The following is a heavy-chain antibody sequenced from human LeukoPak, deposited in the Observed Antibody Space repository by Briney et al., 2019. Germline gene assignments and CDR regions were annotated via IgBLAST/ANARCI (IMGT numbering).Heavy chain of an antibody. V-gene: IGHV7-4-1*02. J-gene: IGHJ3*02. CDR3: ARAAYWEPLNDAFDI. CDR2: INTNTGNP. D-gene: IGHD1-26*01. Sequence: ASVKVSCKASGYPFSNYAMSWVRQAPGRGLEWMGWINTNTGNPTYAQGFTGRFVFSLDTSVSTAYLQISSLKAEDTAVYYCARAAYWEPLNDAFDIWGQGTMVTVSS. CDR1: GYPFSNYA.